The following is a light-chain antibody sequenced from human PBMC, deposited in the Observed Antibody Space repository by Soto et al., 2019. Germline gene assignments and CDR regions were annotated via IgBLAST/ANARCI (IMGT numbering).Light chain of an antibody. CDR2: EVS. Sequence: SALTQPASVSGSPGQSITISCTGTSSDVGSYNLVSWYQQHPGKAPKLMIYEVSKRPSGVSNRFSGSKSGNTASLTISGLQAEDEADYYCCSYAGSSSNYVFGTGTKVTVL. CDR3: CSYAGSSSNYV. J-gene: IGLJ1*01. CDR1: SSDVGSYNL. V-gene: IGLV2-23*02.